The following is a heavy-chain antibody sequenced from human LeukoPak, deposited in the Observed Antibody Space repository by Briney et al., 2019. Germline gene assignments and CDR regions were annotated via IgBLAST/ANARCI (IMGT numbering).Heavy chain of an antibody. D-gene: IGHD2-2*01. Sequence: GGSLRLSCAASGFTFRDTGMHWVRQAPGKGLEWVAIIWYDGSEQYYADSVKGRFTISRDNSKNTVFLQLSSLRADDSAMYYCAKDWGTSGDRSSYGFLDHWGQGPLVTVSS. CDR3: AKDWGTSGDRSSYGFLDH. V-gene: IGHV3-33*06. J-gene: IGHJ4*02. CDR2: IWYDGSEQ. CDR1: GFTFRDTG.